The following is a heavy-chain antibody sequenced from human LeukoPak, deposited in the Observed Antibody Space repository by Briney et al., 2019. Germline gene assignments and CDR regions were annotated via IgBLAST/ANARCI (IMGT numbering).Heavy chain of an antibody. D-gene: IGHD2/OR15-2a*01. V-gene: IGHV4-59*01. Sequence: SETLSLTCTVSGGSISSYYWSWVRQPPGKGLEWIGYIYYSGSTNYNPSLESRVTISVDTSKNQFSLKLSSVTAGDTAVYYWARENNDAFDIWGQRTMVTVSS. CDR3: ARENNDAFDI. CDR2: IYYSGST. CDR1: GGSISSYY. J-gene: IGHJ3*02.